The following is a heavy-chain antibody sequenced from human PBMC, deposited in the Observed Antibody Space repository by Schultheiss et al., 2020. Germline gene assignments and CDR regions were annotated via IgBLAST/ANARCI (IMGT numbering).Heavy chain of an antibody. V-gene: IGHV4-61*02. CDR2: IYTSGST. CDR1: GGSISSGSYY. J-gene: IGHJ4*02. D-gene: IGHD1-7*01. Sequence: SETLSLTCTVSGGSISSGSYYWSWIRQPAGKGLEWIGRIYTSGSTNYNPSLKSRVTISVDTSKNQFSLKLSSVTAADTAVYYCARDRTITGTTSGLVYFDYWGQGTLVNVYS. CDR3: ARDRTITGTTSGLVYFDY.